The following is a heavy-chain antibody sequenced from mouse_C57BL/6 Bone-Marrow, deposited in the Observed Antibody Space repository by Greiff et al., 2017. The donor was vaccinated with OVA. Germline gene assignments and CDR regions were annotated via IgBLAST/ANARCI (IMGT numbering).Heavy chain of an antibody. J-gene: IGHJ2*01. CDR3: TTPLYYSNYDFDY. V-gene: IGHV14-4*01. CDR2: IDPENGDT. CDR1: GFNIKDDY. Sequence: VQLKESGAELVRPGASVKLSCTASGFNIKDDYMHWVKQRPEQGLEWIGWIDPENGDTEYASKFQGKATITADTSSNTAYLQLSSLTSEDTAVYYCTTPLYYSNYDFDYWGQGTTLTVSS. D-gene: IGHD2-5*01.